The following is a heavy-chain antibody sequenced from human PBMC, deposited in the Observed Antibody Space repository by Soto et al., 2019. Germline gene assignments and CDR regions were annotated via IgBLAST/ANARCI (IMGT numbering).Heavy chain of an antibody. D-gene: IGHD2-21*02. Sequence: TSETLSLTCTVSGVSIISSNWLIWVRQPQGKGLEWIGEIYHSGSTNYNPSLKSRVTISVDKSKNQFSLKLSSVTAADTAVYYCARVGCGGDCFLYYYYGMDVWGQGTTVTVSS. J-gene: IGHJ6*02. CDR1: GVSIISSNW. CDR2: IYHSGST. V-gene: IGHV4-4*02. CDR3: ARVGCGGDCFLYYYYGMDV.